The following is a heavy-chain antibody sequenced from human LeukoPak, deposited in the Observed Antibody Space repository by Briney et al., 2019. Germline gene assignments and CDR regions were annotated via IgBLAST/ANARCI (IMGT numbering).Heavy chain of an antibody. V-gene: IGHV1-2*02. Sequence: GASVKVSCKASGYTFTGNYMHWVRQAPGQGLEWMGWINPNSGGTNYAQKFQGRVTMTRDTSISTAYMELSRLRSDDTAVYYCARVGSNWHTYYFDYWGQGTLVTVSS. J-gene: IGHJ4*02. D-gene: IGHD6-13*01. CDR2: INPNSGGT. CDR1: GYTFTGNY. CDR3: ARVGSNWHTYYFDY.